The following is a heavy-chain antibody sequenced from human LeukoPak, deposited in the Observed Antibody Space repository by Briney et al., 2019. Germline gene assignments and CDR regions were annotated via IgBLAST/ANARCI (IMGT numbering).Heavy chain of an antibody. Sequence: ASVKDSSKASGYTFTSYGISWVRQAPGQGLEWMGWISAYNGNTNYAQKLQGRVTMTTDTSTSTAYMELRSLRSDDTAVYYCATGPYYYDSSGYGTGMGFDSWGQGTLVTVSS. CDR3: ATGPYYYDSSGYGTGMGFDS. CDR2: ISAYNGNT. CDR1: GYTFTSYG. J-gene: IGHJ5*01. D-gene: IGHD3-22*01. V-gene: IGHV1-18*01.